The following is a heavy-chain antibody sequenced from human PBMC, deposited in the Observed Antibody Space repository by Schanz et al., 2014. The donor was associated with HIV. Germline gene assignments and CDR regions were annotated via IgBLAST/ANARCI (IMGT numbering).Heavy chain of an antibody. CDR1: GYTFSDYD. D-gene: IGHD2-15*01. CDR2: INPTNGKT. CDR3: ARNQYQMLPFDF. Sequence: QVQLVQSGAEVKKPGASVKVSCEASGYTFSDYDINWVRQAPGQGLEWMGWINPTNGKTFYTQKFRGRVTMTRDTSVNTASMEVSRLMSDDTAVYYCARNQYQMLPFDFWGQGTLVTVSS. V-gene: IGHV1-2*02. J-gene: IGHJ4*02.